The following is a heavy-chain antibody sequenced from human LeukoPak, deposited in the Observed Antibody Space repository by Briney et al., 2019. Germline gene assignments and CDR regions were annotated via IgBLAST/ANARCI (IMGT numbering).Heavy chain of an antibody. V-gene: IGHV1-24*01. Sequence: GASVKVSCKVSGYTLTELSTHWVRQAPGKGLEWMGGFDPEDGETIYAQKFQGRVTMTEDTSTDTAYMELSSLRSEDTAVYYCATGPSGLYYYYMDVWGKGTTVTVSS. CDR3: ATGPSGLYYYYMDV. CDR2: FDPEDGET. D-gene: IGHD3-3*01. J-gene: IGHJ6*03. CDR1: GYTLTELS.